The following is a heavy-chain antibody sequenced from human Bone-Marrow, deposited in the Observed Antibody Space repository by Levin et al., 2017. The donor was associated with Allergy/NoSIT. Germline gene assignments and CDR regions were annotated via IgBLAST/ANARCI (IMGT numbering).Heavy chain of an antibody. CDR3: AREWVSDYYDSSGYRGSY. V-gene: IGHV3-21*01. CDR2: IGSSGGSI. Sequence: SCAASGFTFSTYRMNWVRQAPGKGLEWVSSIGSSGGSIYYADSVKGRFTISRDNAKNSLYLQMNSLRAEDTAVYYCAREWVSDYYDSSGYRGSYWGQGTLVTVSS. CDR1: GFTFSTYR. D-gene: IGHD3-22*01. J-gene: IGHJ4*02.